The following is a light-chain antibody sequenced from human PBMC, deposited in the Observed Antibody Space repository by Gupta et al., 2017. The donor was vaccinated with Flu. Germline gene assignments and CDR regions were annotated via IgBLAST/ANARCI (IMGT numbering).Light chain of an antibody. CDR2: EIS. CDR3: SSYTNTNTFVI. V-gene: IGLV2-14*01. CDR1: SSDVGGPDY. J-gene: IGLJ2*01. Sequence: QPALTQPASLSGSPRQSITLSCPGTSSDVGGPDYVSWYQQHPGNAPKLMIFEISRRPSGISIRFSGSKSGNTASLTISGLQAEDEAYYYCSSYTNTNTFVIFGGGTKLTVL.